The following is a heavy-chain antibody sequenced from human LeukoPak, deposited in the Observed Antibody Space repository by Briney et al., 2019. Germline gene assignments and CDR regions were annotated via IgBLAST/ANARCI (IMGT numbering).Heavy chain of an antibody. V-gene: IGHV4-30-4*01. CDR1: GGSISSGDYY. D-gene: IGHD3-22*01. J-gene: IGHJ4*02. Sequence: SQTLSLTCTVSGGSISSGDYYWSWSRQPPGKGLEWIGYIYYSGSTYYNPSLTSRLTIPFDTSKNQFSLKLSSVTAADTAVSSCATLGYYYDTSGSNYWGQGTLVTVSS. CDR2: IYYSGST. CDR3: ATLGYYYDTSGSNY.